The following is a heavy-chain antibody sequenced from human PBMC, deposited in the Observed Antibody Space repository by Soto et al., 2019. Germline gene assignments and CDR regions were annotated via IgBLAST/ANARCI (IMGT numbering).Heavy chain of an antibody. V-gene: IGHV3-23*01. D-gene: IGHD2-2*01. J-gene: IGHJ4*02. CDR3: QQSRCSSTSCYKYLDY. CDR1: GFTFSSYA. Sequence: GGSLRLSCAASGFTFSSYAMSWVRQAPGKGLEWVSAISGSGGSTYYADSVKGRFTISRDNSKNTLYLQMNSLRAEDTAVYYCQQSRCSSTSCYKYLDYWGQGTLVTVSS. CDR2: ISGSGGST.